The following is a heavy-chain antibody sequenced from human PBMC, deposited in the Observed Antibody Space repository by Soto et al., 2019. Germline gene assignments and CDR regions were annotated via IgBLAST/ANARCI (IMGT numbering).Heavy chain of an antibody. D-gene: IGHD6-13*01. CDR2: IYYSGST. V-gene: IGHV4-30-4*01. CDR1: VGSISSGDYY. CDR3: ARDRSRDAFDI. Sequence: SETLSLTCTVSVGSISSGDYYWSWIRQPPGKGLEWIGYIYYSGSTYYNPSLKSRVTISVDTSKNQFSLKLSSVTAADTAVYYCARDRSRDAFDIWGQGTMVTVSS. J-gene: IGHJ3*02.